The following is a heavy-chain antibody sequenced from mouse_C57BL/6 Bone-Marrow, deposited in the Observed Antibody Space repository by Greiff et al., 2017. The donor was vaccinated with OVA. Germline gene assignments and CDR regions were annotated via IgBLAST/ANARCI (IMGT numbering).Heavy chain of an antibody. Sequence: QVQLQQSGAELVRPGASVKLSCKASGYTFTDYYINWVKQRPGQGLEWIARIYPGSGNTYYNEKFKGKATLTAEKSSSTAYMQLSSLTSEDSAVYFCARNYGSSSPFDYWGQGTTLTVSS. CDR3: ARNYGSSSPFDY. J-gene: IGHJ2*01. CDR2: IYPGSGNT. V-gene: IGHV1-76*01. CDR1: GYTFTDYY. D-gene: IGHD1-1*01.